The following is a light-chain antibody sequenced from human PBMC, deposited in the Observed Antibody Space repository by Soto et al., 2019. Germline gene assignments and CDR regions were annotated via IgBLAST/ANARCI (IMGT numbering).Light chain of an antibody. V-gene: IGKV1-39*01. Sequence: DIKMNQSPSSLSASIGDRVTITCRASQSISSYLNWYQQKPGKAPKLLIYAASSLQSGVPSRFSGSGSGTDFTLTISSLQPEDFATYYCQQSYSTPPTFGQGTMVDIK. CDR1: QSISSY. J-gene: IGKJ1*01. CDR2: AAS. CDR3: QQSYSTPPT.